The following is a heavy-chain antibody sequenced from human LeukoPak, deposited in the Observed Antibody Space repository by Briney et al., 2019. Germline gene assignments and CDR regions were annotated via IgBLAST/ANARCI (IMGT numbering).Heavy chain of an antibody. Sequence: ASVKVSCKASGYTFTSYAMNWVRQAPGQGLEWMGWINTNTGNPTYAQGFTGRFVFSLDTSVSTAYLQISSLKAEDTAVYYCARGNTAMVHYYYYYMDVWGKGTTVTVSS. V-gene: IGHV7-4-1*02. D-gene: IGHD5-18*01. J-gene: IGHJ6*03. CDR3: ARGNTAMVHYYYYYMDV. CDR2: INTNTGNP. CDR1: GYTFTSYA.